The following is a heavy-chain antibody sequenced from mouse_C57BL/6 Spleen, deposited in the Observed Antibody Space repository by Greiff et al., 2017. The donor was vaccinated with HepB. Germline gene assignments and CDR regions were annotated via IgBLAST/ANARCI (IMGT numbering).Heavy chain of an antibody. J-gene: IGHJ2*01. V-gene: IGHV1-74*01. CDR3: AIWELYYDYDGDFDY. Sequence: VQLQQPGAELVKSGASVKVSCKASGYTFTSYWMPWVKQRPGQGLEWIGRIHPSDSDTNYNQKFKGKATLTVDKSSSTAYMQLSSLTSEDSAVYYGAIWELYYDYDGDFDYWGQGTTLTVSS. CDR2: IHPSDSDT. CDR1: GYTFTSYW. D-gene: IGHD2-4*01.